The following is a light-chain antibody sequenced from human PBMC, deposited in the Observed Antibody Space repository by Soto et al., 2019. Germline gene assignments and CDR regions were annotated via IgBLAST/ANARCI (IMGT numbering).Light chain of an antibody. J-gene: IGLJ1*01. CDR3: SSYTSSSTLV. V-gene: IGLV2-14*01. CDR2: VVS. CDR1: SSDVGGYNY. Sequence: QSVLAQPASVSGSPGQSITISCTGTSSDVGGYNYVXXXXXXXGXXPKLMIYVVSNRPSGVSNRFSGSKSGNTASLTISGLQAEDEADYYCSSYTSSSTLVFGTGTKVTVL.